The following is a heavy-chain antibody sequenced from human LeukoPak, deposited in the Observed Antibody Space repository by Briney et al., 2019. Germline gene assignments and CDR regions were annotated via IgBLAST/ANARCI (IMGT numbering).Heavy chain of an antibody. Sequence: ASVTVSCTASGYTFTSYYMHWVRQAPGQGLERMGLINPSGGSTIYAQKFHGRVTITRDTTTSTVYMELSRLRSDDTNVNYCARGRGGSVLRGFDDFDYWGQGTLVTVSS. J-gene: IGHJ4*02. D-gene: IGHD3-10*01. V-gene: IGHV1-46*01. CDR1: GYTFTSYY. CDR3: ARGRGGSVLRGFDDFDY. CDR2: INPSGGST.